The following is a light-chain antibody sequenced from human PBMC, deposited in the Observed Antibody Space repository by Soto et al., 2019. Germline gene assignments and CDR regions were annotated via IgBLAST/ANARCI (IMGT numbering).Light chain of an antibody. Sequence: EIVLTQSPGTLSLSPGERATLSCRASQSVSSSYLAWYQQKPGQAPRLLIYHASTGATSIPARFSGSGSGTEFTLTISSLQSEDFAVYYCQQYNNWPLFGQGTRLEIK. J-gene: IGKJ5*01. V-gene: IGKV3-15*01. CDR1: QSVSSSY. CDR2: HAS. CDR3: QQYNNWPL.